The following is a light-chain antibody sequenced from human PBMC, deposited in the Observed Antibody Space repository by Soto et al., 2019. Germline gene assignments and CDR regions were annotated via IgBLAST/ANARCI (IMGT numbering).Light chain of an antibody. CDR2: GAS. Sequence: EIVLTQSPGTLSLSPGERATLSCRASQDITSRYLAWYQQKPGQAPRLLIYGASSRATGIPDRFSGSGSGTDFTLTISRLEPEDFAVYYCQQYGSSFTFGPGTKVDIK. CDR1: QDITSRY. V-gene: IGKV3-20*01. J-gene: IGKJ3*01. CDR3: QQYGSSFT.